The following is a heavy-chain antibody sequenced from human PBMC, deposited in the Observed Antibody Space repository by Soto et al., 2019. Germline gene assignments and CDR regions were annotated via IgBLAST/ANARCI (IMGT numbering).Heavy chain of an antibody. Sequence: PGGSLRLSCAASGFTFSNAWMNWVRQAPGKGLEGVGRIKSKTDGGTTDYAAPVKGRFTISRDDSKNTLYLQMNSLKTEDTAVYYCTTGRYDSSGYYWLLDYWGQGTLVTVSS. D-gene: IGHD3-22*01. V-gene: IGHV3-15*07. CDR3: TTGRYDSSGYYWLLDY. J-gene: IGHJ4*02. CDR1: GFTFSNAW. CDR2: IKSKTDGGTT.